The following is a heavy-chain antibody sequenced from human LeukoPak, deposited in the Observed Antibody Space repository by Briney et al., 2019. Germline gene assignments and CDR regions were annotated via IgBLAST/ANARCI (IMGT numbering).Heavy chain of an antibody. D-gene: IGHD3-22*01. V-gene: IGHV3-48*03. J-gene: IGHJ2*01. CDR3: ARDMLQTYYDSSGYPLGYFDL. Sequence: GGSLRLSCAASGFTFSSYEMNWVRQAPGKGLEWVSYISSSGSTIYYADSVKGRFTISRDNAKDSLYLQMNSPRAEDTAVYYCARDMLQTYYDSSGYPLGYFDLWGRGTLVAVSS. CDR1: GFTFSSYE. CDR2: ISSSGSTI.